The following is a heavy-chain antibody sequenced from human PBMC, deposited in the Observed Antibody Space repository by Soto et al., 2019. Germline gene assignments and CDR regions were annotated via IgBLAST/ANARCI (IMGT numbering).Heavy chain of an antibody. V-gene: IGHV4-30-2*01. CDR2: IYHSGST. J-gene: IGHJ5*02. Sequence: SETLSLTCAVYGGSFSGYYWSWIRQPPGKGLEWIGYIYHSGSTYYNPSLKSRVTISVDRSKNQFSLKLSSVTAADTAVYYCARVPSPWXQGTLVTVSS. CDR1: GGSFSGYY. CDR3: ARVPSP.